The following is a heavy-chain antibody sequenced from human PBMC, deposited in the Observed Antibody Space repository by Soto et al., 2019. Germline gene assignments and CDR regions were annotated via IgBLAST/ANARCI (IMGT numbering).Heavy chain of an antibody. D-gene: IGHD6-13*01. J-gene: IGHJ4*02. V-gene: IGHV3-33*01. CDR2: IWYDGSNK. Sequence: QVQLVESGGGVVQPGRSLRLSCAASGFTFSSYGMHWVRQAPGKGLEWVAVIWYDGSNKYYADSVKGRFTISRDNSKNTLYLQMNSLRAEATAVYYCAADGEQVVAIDYWGQGTLVTVSS. CDR1: GFTFSSYG. CDR3: AADGEQVVAIDY.